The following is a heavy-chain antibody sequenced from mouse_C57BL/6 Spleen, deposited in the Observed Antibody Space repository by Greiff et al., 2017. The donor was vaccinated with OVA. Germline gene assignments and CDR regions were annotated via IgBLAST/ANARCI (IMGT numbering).Heavy chain of an antibody. CDR2: INPNNGGT. V-gene: IGHV1-18*01. J-gene: IGHJ2*01. CDR3: ARLYYDYDGFDY. D-gene: IGHD2-4*01. CDR1: GYTFTDYN. Sequence: VQLQQSGPELVKPGASVKIPCKASGYTFTDYNMDWVKQSHGKSLEWIGDINPNNGGTIYNQKFKGKATLTVDKSSSTAYMELRSLTSEDTAVYYCARLYYDYDGFDYWGQGTTLTVSS.